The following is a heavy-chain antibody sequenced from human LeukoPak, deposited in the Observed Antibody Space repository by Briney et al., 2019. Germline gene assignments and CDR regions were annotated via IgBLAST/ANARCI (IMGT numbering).Heavy chain of an antibody. D-gene: IGHD5-18*01. CDR1: GFTFSGHW. CDR2: IRQDGSEK. CDR3: AKGDQYTYGSAVGY. Sequence: PGGSLRLSCTASGFTFSGHWMSWVRQAPGKGLEWVASIRQDGSEKHYVDCVEGRFIISRDNAKNSLHLQMNSLRAEDTAVYYCAKGDQYTYGSAVGYWGQGTLVTVSS. V-gene: IGHV3-7*01. J-gene: IGHJ4*02.